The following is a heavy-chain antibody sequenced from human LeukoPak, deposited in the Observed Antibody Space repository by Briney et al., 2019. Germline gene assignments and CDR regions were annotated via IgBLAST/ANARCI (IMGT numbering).Heavy chain of an antibody. D-gene: IGHD3-10*01. CDR3: ASTYMVQGVGTGYFDY. J-gene: IGHJ4*02. Sequence: SETLSLTCTVSGGSISSSSYYWGWIRQPAGKGLEWIGRIYKSGNTNYNPSLKSRVTMSIDTSKNQFSLKLSSVTAAGTAVYYCASTYMVQGVGTGYFDYWGQGTLVTVSP. CDR1: GGSISSSSYY. V-gene: IGHV4-61*02. CDR2: IYKSGNT.